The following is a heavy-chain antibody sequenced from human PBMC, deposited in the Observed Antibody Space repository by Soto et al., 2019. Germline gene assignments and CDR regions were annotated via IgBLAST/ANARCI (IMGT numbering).Heavy chain of an antibody. V-gene: IGHV3-33*01. CDR2: IWYGGSNK. D-gene: IGHD2-15*01. Sequence: QVQLVESGGGVVQPGRSLRLSCAASGFTFSSYGMHWVRQAPGKGLEWVAVIWYGGSNKYYADSVTGRFTISRDHSKNTLYLQMNSLRADATAVYYCARDYSGGSSAPDYWGQGTLVTVSS. CDR3: ARDYSGGSSAPDY. J-gene: IGHJ4*02. CDR1: GFTFSSYG.